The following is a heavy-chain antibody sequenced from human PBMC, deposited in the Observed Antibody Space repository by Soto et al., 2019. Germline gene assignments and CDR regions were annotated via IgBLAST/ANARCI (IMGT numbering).Heavy chain of an antibody. D-gene: IGHD4-17*01. J-gene: IGHJ1*01. V-gene: IGHV3-23*01. Sequence: EVQLLESGGGLVQPGGSLRLSCAASGFTFSSYAMSWVRQAPGKGLEWVSAISGSGGSTYYADSVKGRFTISRDNSKNTLYLQMNSLRAEDTAVYYCAKDGARYGGNSVTYFQHWGQGTLVTVSS. CDR1: GFTFSSYA. CDR2: ISGSGGST. CDR3: AKDGARYGGNSVTYFQH.